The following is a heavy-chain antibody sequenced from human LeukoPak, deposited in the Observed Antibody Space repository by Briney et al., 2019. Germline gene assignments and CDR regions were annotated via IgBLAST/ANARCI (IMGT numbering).Heavy chain of an antibody. V-gene: IGHV4-59*08. J-gene: IGHJ4*02. CDR1: GGSISPYY. Sequence: PSETLSVICTVSGGSISPYYWSWIRQPPGKGLEWIGYIYHRGSTNYNPSLKSRVTISIDTSKNQFSLKVSSVTAADTAVYYCVRHCSASGSHPLCYFDYWGQGTLVTVSS. D-gene: IGHD3-10*01. CDR3: VRHCSASGSHPLCYFDY. CDR2: IYHRGST.